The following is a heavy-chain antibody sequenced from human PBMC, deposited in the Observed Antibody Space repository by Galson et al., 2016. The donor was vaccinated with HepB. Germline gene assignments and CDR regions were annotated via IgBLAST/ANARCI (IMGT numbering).Heavy chain of an antibody. D-gene: IGHD6-19*01. Sequence: SLRLSCAASGFTFSSYSMNWVRQAPGKGLEWVSYISSRSTINYADSVKGRFTISRDNAKNSLYLQMNSLRDEDTAVYYCARAGHSSGWYPFNFWWFDPWGQGTLVTVSS. CDR1: GFTFSSYS. CDR2: ISSRSTI. J-gene: IGHJ5*02. V-gene: IGHV3-48*02. CDR3: ARAGHSSGWYPFNFWWFDP.